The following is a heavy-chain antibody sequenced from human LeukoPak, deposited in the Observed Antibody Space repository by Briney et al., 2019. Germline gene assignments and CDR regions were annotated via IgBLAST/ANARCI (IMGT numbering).Heavy chain of an antibody. Sequence: GSLRLSCAASGFTFSNAWMSWVRQAPGKGLEWVGRIKSKTDGGTTDYAAPVKGRFTISRDDSKNTLYLQMNSLKTEDTAVYYCTTELRLGELSIDYWGQGTLVTVSS. CDR2: IKSKTDGGTT. D-gene: IGHD3-16*02. V-gene: IGHV3-15*01. CDR1: GFTFSNAW. J-gene: IGHJ4*02. CDR3: TTELRLGELSIDY.